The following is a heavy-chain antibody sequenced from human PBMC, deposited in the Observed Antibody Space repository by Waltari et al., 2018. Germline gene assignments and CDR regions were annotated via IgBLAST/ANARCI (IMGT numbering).Heavy chain of an antibody. Sequence: EVQLVESGGGLVKPGGSLRLSCAASGFTFRSYSMNWVRQATGKGLEWVSSISSSSSYIYYADSVKGRFTISRDNAKNSLYLQMNSLRAEDTAVYYCAREGCSGGSCYSLDYWGQGTLVTVSS. V-gene: IGHV3-21*01. D-gene: IGHD2-15*01. J-gene: IGHJ4*02. CDR1: GFTFRSYS. CDR2: ISSSSSYI. CDR3: AREGCSGGSCYSLDY.